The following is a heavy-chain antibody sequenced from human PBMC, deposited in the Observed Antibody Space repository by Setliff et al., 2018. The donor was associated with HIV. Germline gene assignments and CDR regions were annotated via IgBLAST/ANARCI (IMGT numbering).Heavy chain of an antibody. V-gene: IGHV4-61*02. D-gene: IGHD3-10*01. J-gene: IGHJ6*03. CDR3: ARSNFGSGTGRGYYYHMDV. CDR1: GGSLDSGNYY. CDR2: ASPSGSS. Sequence: PSETLSLTCTISGGSLDSGNYYWSWIRQPAGKGLEWIGRASPSGSSNYSPSLKSRVSISIDTSKQFSLNVRSLTAADTAVYYCARSNFGSGTGRGYYYHMDVWGNGTTVTVSS.